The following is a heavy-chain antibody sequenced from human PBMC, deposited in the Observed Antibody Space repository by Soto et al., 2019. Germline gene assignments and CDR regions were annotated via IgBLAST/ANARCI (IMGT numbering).Heavy chain of an antibody. V-gene: IGHV1-2*04. CDR2: INPNSGGT. CDR3: ARDWGHYYGSGSFPSPHPSDI. J-gene: IGHJ4*02. D-gene: IGHD3-10*01. Sequence: QVQLVQSGAEVKKPGASVKVSCKASGYTFTDYYLHWVRRAPGQGLEWMGWINPNSGGTHYAQKFQGWVTMTRDTSITTAYMELNRLTSDDTAVYYCARDWGHYYGSGSFPSPHPSDIWGQGTLVTVSS. CDR1: GYTFTDYY.